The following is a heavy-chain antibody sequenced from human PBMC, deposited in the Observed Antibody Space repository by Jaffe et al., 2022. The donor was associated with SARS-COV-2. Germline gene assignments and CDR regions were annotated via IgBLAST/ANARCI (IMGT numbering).Heavy chain of an antibody. D-gene: IGHD3-10*01. CDR1: AYSISSGYY. CDR3: ARIYYYGSGRSGYMDV. CDR2: IYHSGST. V-gene: IGHV4-38-2*02. J-gene: IGHJ6*03. Sequence: QVQLQESGPGLVKPSETLSLTCSVSAYSISSGYYWGWIRQPPGKGLEWIGGIYHSGSTYSNPSLKSRVTISVDMSKNLFSLKLSSVTAADTAIYYCARIYYYGSGRSGYMDVWGKGTTVTVSS.